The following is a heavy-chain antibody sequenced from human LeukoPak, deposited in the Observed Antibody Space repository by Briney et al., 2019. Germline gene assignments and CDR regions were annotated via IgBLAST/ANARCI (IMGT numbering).Heavy chain of an antibody. D-gene: IGHD6-19*01. CDR2: MNPNIGNT. J-gene: IGHJ1*01. CDR1: GYTFSSYD. CDR3: ARRVGSGWPAQH. V-gene: IGHV1-8*01. Sequence: ASVRVSCKASGYTFSSYDINWVRQATGQGLGWMGWMNPNIGNTGYAQKFQGKLNMTRNTSISTAYMELSSPRSEDTAVYYCARRVGSGWPAQHWGQGTLVTVSS.